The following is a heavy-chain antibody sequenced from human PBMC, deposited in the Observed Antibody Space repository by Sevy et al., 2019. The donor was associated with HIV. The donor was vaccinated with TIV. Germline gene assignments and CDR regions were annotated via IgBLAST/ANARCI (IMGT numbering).Heavy chain of an antibody. J-gene: IGHJ6*02. D-gene: IGHD1-20*01. Sequence: GGSLRLSCAASGFTFSSYSMNWVRQAPGRGLEWVSSITSGSSVICYAGSVKGRFTISRDNAKNSLYLQMNSLRAEDTDVCYCARPTSGMSEYEPLDNARFYGMDVWGPGTTVTVSS. CDR1: GFTFSSYS. CDR2: ITSGSSVI. V-gene: IGHV3-21*01. CDR3: ARPTSGMSEYEPLDNARFYGMDV.